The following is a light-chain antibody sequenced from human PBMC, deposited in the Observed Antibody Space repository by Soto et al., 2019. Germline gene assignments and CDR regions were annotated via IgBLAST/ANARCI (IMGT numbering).Light chain of an antibody. V-gene: IGKV1-5*01. CDR3: QQYTGFLYT. Sequence: DIPMTQSPSTLSASVGDRVTITCRASQSISTWLAWYQQKPGKAPKVLIYDASTLESGVPSRFSGSGSGTECTLTISSLQPDDFATYYCQQYTGFLYTFGQGTKREI. CDR2: DAS. CDR1: QSISTW. J-gene: IGKJ2*01.